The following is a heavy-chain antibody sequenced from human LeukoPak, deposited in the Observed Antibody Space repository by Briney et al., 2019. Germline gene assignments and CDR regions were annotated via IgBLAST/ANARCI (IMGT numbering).Heavy chain of an antibody. CDR2: INPNSGAT. CDR1: GHTFNGYY. J-gene: IGHJ5*01. V-gene: IGHV1-2*02. CDR3: ARDRQYGSSWRRTSFDP. D-gene: IGHD6-13*01. Sequence: GASVKVSCKASGHTFNGYYINWVRQAPGQSLEWMGWINPNSGATKFAEKFQGRVTLTRDTSVNTAYMELNNLTSDDTAVYFCARDRQYGSSWRRTSFDPWGQGTLVTVSS.